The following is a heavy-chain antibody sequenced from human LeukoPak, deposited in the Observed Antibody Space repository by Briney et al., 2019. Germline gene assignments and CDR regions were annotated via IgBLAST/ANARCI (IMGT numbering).Heavy chain of an antibody. D-gene: IGHD2-8*01. V-gene: IGHV5-51*01. J-gene: IGHJ6*03. CDR1: GYSFTSYW. Sequence: GVSLKISCKGSGYSFTSYWIGWVRQMPGKGLEWMGIIYPDDSDTRYSPSFEGQVIISVDKSISTADLQWSSLKASDTDTYNCARHGQCPNCVCYSNYYYYLDVWGKGTTVTVSS. CDR2: IYPDDSDT. CDR3: ARHGQCPNCVCYSNYYYYLDV.